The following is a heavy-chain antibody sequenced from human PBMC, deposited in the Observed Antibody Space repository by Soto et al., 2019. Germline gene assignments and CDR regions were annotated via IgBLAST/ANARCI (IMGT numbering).Heavy chain of an antibody. V-gene: IGHV3-30*18. D-gene: IGHD2-15*01. J-gene: IGHJ4*02. CDR1: GFTVSSYV. CDR3: AKDRGRYCSGGTCHLFDY. Sequence: VGSLRLSCAASGFTVSSYVMHWVRQAPGKGLEWVAKISYDGDYKYYTDSVKGRFTISRDNSKNTLYLQMNSLRAEDTALYYCAKDRGRYCSGGTCHLFDYWGQGIMVTVSS. CDR2: ISYDGDYK.